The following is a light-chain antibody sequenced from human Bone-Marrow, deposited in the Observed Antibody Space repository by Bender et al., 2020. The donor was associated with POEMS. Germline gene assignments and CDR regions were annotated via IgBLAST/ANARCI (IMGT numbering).Light chain of an antibody. CDR1: SSDVGAYNY. CDR3: ATWDDSLNGYV. Sequence: QSVLTQPPSASGSPGQSVTISCTGTSSDVGAYNYVSWYQQHPGNAPKLIIYEVTKRPSGVPDRFSGSKSGYTASLTVSGLQSEDEADYYCATWDDSLNGYVFGTGTKVTVL. J-gene: IGLJ1*01. V-gene: IGLV2-8*01. CDR2: EVT.